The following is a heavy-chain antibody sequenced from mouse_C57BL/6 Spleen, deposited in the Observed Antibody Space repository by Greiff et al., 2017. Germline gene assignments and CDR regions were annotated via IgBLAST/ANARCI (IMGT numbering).Heavy chain of an antibody. J-gene: IGHJ2*01. Sequence: EVQLQQSGPVLVKPGASVKMSCKASGYTFTDYYLNWVKQSHGKSLEWIGVINPYNGGTSYNQKFQGKATLTVDKSSSTDYMGRNSLTSEDSAVYYCARWGYSAYWGQGTTLTVSS. CDR3: ARWGYSAY. V-gene: IGHV1-19*01. CDR2: INPYNGGT. CDR1: GYTFTDYY.